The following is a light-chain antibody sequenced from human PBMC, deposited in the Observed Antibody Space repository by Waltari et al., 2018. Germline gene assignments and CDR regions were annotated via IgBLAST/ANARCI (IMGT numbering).Light chain of an antibody. CDR1: RRDVGGYQY. Sequence: QSALTQPRTVSGSPGHSVHISCTGTRRDVGGYQYVSWYQQHPGTAPKLMMYEVSKRPSGVPDRCSGSKPGNTASLTIAGLQAEDEADYYCCSYAGRWVFGGGTRLTVL. CDR3: CSYAGRWV. V-gene: IGLV2-11*01. CDR2: EVS. J-gene: IGLJ3*02.